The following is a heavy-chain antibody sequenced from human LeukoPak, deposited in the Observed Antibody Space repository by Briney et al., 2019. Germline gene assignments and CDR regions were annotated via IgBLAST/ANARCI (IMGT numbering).Heavy chain of an antibody. Sequence: ASVKVSCKASGYTFTSYGISWVRQAPGQGLEWMGWISAYNGNTNYAQKLQGRVTMTTDTSTSTVYMELRSLRSDDTAVYYCARLDSSGPLFGYWGQGTLVTVSA. CDR3: ARLDSSGPLFGY. J-gene: IGHJ4*02. CDR1: GYTFTSYG. CDR2: ISAYNGNT. V-gene: IGHV1-18*01. D-gene: IGHD3-22*01.